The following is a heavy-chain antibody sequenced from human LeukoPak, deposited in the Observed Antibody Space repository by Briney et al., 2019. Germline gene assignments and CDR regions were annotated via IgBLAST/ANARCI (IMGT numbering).Heavy chain of an antibody. CDR1: GGSFSGYY. Sequence: SETLSLTCAVYGGSFSGYYWSWIRQPPGKGLEWIGEINHSGSTNYNPSPKSRVTISVDTSKNQFSLKLSSVTAADTAVYYCARAGYYDSNTRFDPWGQGTLVTVSS. V-gene: IGHV4-34*01. J-gene: IGHJ5*02. CDR2: INHSGST. CDR3: ARAGYYDSNTRFDP. D-gene: IGHD3-22*01.